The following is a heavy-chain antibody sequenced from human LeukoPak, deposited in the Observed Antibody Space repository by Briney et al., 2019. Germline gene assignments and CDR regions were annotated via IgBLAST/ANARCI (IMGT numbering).Heavy chain of an antibody. J-gene: IGHJ4*02. CDR2: ISYDGSNK. CDR1: GFTFSSYA. V-gene: IGHV3-30*04. CDR3: ARGGGSSSWYTWLDY. D-gene: IGHD6-13*01. Sequence: GRSLRLSCAASGFTFSSYAMHWVRQAPGKGLEWVAVISYDGSNKYYADSVKGRFTISRDNSKNTLYLQMNSLRAEDTAVYYCARGGGSSSWYTWLDYWGQGTLVTVSS.